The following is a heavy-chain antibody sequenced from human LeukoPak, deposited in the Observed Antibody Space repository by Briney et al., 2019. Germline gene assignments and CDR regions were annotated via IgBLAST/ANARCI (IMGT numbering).Heavy chain of an antibody. V-gene: IGHV3-53*01. J-gene: IGHJ3*02. D-gene: IGHD3-22*01. Sequence: GGSLRLSCAASGFTVSSNYMSWVRQAPGKGLEWVSVIYSGGSTYYADSVKGRFTISRDNSKNTLYLQMNSLRAEDTAVYYCDYYDSSQAFDIWGQGTMVTVSS. CDR3: DYYDSSQAFDI. CDR1: GFTVSSNY. CDR2: IYSGGST.